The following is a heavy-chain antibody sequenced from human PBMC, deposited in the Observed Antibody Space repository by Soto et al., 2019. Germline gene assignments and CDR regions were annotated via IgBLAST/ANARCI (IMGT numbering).Heavy chain of an antibody. CDR3: ARGLTTLYYFDS. Sequence: QVQLQESGPGLVKSSQTLSLTCSVSGGSISRSVYYRTWLRQHPGKGLEWIGHIYYAGSTYSNPSLKSRLSMSLDTSKNQFSLKLTSVTAADTAIYYCARGLTTLYYFDSWGQGTLVSVSS. J-gene: IGHJ4*02. V-gene: IGHV4-31*03. D-gene: IGHD1-1*01. CDR1: GGSISRSVYY. CDR2: IYYAGST.